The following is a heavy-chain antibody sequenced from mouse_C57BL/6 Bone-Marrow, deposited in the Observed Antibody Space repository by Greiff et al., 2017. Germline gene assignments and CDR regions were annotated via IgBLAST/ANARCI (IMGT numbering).Heavy chain of an antibody. Sequence: VQLQQSGPELVKPGASVKISCKASGYSFNDYNMNWVKQSNVKSLEWIGVINPNYGTTSYNQKFKGTATLTVDQSSSTAYMQLNSLTSEDSVVYYFARCYDYDDAMDYWGQGTSVTVSS. CDR1: GYSFNDYN. V-gene: IGHV1-39*01. CDR3: ARCYDYDDAMDY. D-gene: IGHD2-4*01. CDR2: INPNYGTT. J-gene: IGHJ4*01.